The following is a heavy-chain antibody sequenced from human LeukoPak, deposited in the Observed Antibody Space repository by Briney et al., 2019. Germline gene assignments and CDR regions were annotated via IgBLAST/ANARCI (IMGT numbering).Heavy chain of an antibody. CDR1: GFTFSDYF. J-gene: IGHJ4*02. CDR3: ARVAVYDSSGYYPRPIDY. D-gene: IGHD3-22*01. V-gene: IGHV3-11*04. CDR2: ISSSGTG. Sequence: GGSLRLSCAASGFTFSDYFMSWIRQAPGKGLEWLSHISSSGTGYYTDSVKGRATISRDNAKNSLYLQMNSLRAEDTAVYYCARVAVYDSSGYYPRPIDYWGQGTLVTVSS.